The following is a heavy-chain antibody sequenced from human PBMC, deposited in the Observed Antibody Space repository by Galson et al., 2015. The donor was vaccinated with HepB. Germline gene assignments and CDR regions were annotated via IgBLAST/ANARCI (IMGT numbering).Heavy chain of an antibody. CDR1: GFTFSSYA. CDR2: ISYDGSNK. D-gene: IGHD3-22*01. V-gene: IGHV3-30*04. Sequence: SLRLSCAASGFTFSSYAMHWVRQAPGKGLEWVAVISYDGSNKYYADSVKGRFTISRDNSKNTLYLQMNSLRAEDTAVYYCARVYDSSGYYYYYYGMDVWGQGTTVTVSS. J-gene: IGHJ6*02. CDR3: ARVYDSSGYYYYYYGMDV.